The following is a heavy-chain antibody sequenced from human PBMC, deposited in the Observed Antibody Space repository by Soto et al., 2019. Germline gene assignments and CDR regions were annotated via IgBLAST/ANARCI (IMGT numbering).Heavy chain of an antibody. J-gene: IGHJ4*02. D-gene: IGHD6-13*01. V-gene: IGHV1-69*02. Sequence: ASVKVSCKASGGTFSSYTISWVRQAPGQGLEWMGRIIPILGIANYAQKFQGRVTITADKSTSTAYMELSSLRSEDTAVYYCARDRRIAAAGMPQYFDYWGQGTLVTVSS. CDR1: GGTFSSYT. CDR3: ARDRRIAAAGMPQYFDY. CDR2: IIPILGIA.